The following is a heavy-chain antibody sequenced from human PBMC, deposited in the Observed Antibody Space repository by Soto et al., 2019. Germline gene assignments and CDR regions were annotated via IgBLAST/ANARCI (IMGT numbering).Heavy chain of an antibody. CDR2: IYFRGST. Sequence: QVQLQESGPGLVKPSETLSLTCTVSGGSISSYYWSWIRQPPGKGLELIGYIYFRGSTNYNPSLKSRVTISVDTSKNQFSLKLSSVTAADTAVYYCASHMVRGVPFGYWGQGTLVTVSS. CDR1: GGSISSYY. CDR3: ASHMVRGVPFGY. D-gene: IGHD3-10*01. V-gene: IGHV4-59*08. J-gene: IGHJ4*02.